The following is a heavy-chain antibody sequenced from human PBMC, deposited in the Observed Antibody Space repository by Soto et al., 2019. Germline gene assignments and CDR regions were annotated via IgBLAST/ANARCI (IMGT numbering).Heavy chain of an antibody. D-gene: IGHD2-21*02. CDR1: GYTFTGYY. J-gene: IGHJ4*02. CDR2: INPNSGDT. Sequence: ASVKVSCKASGYTFTGYYMHWVRQAPGQGLEWMGWINPNSGDTNYAQNFQGWVTMTRDTSINTAYMELTRLRSDDTAVYYCATGGRGNWGGDCYVDYGGEGPRVTVPS. V-gene: IGHV1-2*04. CDR3: ATGGRGNWGGDCYVDY.